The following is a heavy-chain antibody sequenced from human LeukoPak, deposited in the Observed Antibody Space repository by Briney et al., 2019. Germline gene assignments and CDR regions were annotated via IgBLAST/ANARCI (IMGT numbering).Heavy chain of an antibody. CDR1: GFTFSSYA. V-gene: IGHV3-23*01. J-gene: IGHJ4*02. Sequence: GGSLRLSCAASGFTFSSYAMSWVRQAPGKGLEWVSAISGSGGSTYYADSVKGRFTISRDNSKNTLYLQVNSLRAEDTAVYYCAKSFYYDSSGYYYVHWGQGTLVTVSS. CDR2: ISGSGGST. CDR3: AKSFYYDSSGYYYVH. D-gene: IGHD3-22*01.